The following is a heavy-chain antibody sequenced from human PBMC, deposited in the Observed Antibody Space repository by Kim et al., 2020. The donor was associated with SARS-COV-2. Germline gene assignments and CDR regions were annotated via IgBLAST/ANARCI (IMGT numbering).Heavy chain of an antibody. D-gene: IGHD3-10*01. CDR2: MNPNSGNT. V-gene: IGHV1-8*01. J-gene: IGHJ5*02. CDR3: ARGSTGNMVRGVIIRWWAPRGWFDP. CDR1: GYTFTSYD. Sequence: ASVKVSCKASGYTFTSYDINWVRQATGQGLEWMGWMNPNSGNTGYAQKFQGRVTMTRNTSISTAYMELSSLRSEDTAVYYCARGSTGNMVRGVIIRWWAPRGWFDPWGQGTLVTVSS.